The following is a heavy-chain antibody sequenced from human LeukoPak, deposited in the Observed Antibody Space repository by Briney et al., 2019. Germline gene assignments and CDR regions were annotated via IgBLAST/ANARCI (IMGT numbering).Heavy chain of an antibody. CDR2: FDPEDGET. D-gene: IGHD5-24*01. Sequence: GASVKVSFKVSGYTLTELSMHWVRQAPGKGLEWMGGFDPEDGETIYAQKSQVRVTMTEDPSTDPAYMELSSLRSEATAVYYCTCGLVELATISPFDYWGQGTLVTVSS. CDR1: GYTLTELS. V-gene: IGHV1-24*01. CDR3: TCGLVELATISPFDY. J-gene: IGHJ4*02.